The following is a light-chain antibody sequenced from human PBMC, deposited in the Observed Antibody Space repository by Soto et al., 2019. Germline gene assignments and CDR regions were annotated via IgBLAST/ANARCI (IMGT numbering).Light chain of an antibody. V-gene: IGKV3D-15*01. CDR3: QQYKDWPPLT. CDR2: GAS. CDR1: QSVNIN. Sequence: EIVMTQSPVTLSASPGERVTLSCRASQSVNINLAWYPQRPGQAPRVRIYGASNMAAGITDRFSGSGSGSDFNLTISSLEPVYVALYYCQQYKDWPPLTFGGGTRVEIK. J-gene: IGKJ4*01.